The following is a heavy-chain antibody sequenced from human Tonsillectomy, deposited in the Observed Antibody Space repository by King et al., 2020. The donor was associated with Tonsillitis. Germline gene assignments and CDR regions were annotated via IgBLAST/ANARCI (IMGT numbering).Heavy chain of an antibody. J-gene: IGHJ6*02. CDR3: AKGPAQLWFNGGMYV. CDR2: ISYDGSNK. V-gene: IGHV3-30*18. Sequence: QLVQSGGGVVQPGRSLRLSCAASGFTFSSYGMHWVRQAPGKGLEWVAVISYDGSNKYYADSVKGRFTISRDNSKNTLYLQMNSLGPEDTAVYYCAKGPAQLWFNGGMYVWGQGTTVTVPS. D-gene: IGHD5-18*01. CDR1: GFTFSSYG.